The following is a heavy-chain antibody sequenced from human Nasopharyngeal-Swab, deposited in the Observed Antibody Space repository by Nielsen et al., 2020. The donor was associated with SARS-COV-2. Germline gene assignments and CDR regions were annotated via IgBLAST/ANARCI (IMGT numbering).Heavy chain of an antibody. D-gene: IGHD5-18*01. J-gene: IGHJ6*02. CDR3: ARGGRYSYGNYGMDV. CDR1: GFTFSSYS. CDR2: IRSSSSTI. Sequence: GEPLKISCAASGFTFSSYSMNWVRQAPGKGLEWVSYIRSSSSTIYYADSVKGRFTISRDNAKNSLYLQMNSLRAEDTAVYYCARGGRYSYGNYGMDVWGQGTTVTVSS. V-gene: IGHV3-48*04.